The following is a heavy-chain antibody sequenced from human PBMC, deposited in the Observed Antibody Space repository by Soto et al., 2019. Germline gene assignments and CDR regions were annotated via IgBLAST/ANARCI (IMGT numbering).Heavy chain of an antibody. CDR1: GFSFSSYA. CDR3: AKGSIEYSASVDN. CDR2: ISARGGSS. Sequence: EVQLLESGGGLVQPGGSLRLSCVASGFSFSSYAMVWVRQAPGKGLEWVSVISARGGSSYFADTVKGRFTISSDNSKNLLSLEMNSLRAEATAIYFCAKGSIEYSASVDNWGQGTLVLVSS. J-gene: IGHJ4*02. V-gene: IGHV3-23*01. D-gene: IGHD5-12*01.